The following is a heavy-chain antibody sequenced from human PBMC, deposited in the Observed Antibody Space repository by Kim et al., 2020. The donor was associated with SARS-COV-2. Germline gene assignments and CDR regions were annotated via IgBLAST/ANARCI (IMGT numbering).Heavy chain of an antibody. D-gene: IGHD3-10*01. J-gene: IGHJ4*02. CDR3: AKKFHYGSGSYLYYFDY. Sequence: VRGRFTISRDNSKNRLYLQMNSLRAEETAVYYCAKKFHYGSGSYLYYFDYWGQGTLVTVSS. V-gene: IGHV3-23*01.